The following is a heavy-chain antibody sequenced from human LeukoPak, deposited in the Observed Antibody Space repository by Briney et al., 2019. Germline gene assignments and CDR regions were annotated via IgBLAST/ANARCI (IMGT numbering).Heavy chain of an antibody. V-gene: IGHV1-18*01. CDR3: ARNLPTRRANWFDP. Sequence: ISAYNGNTNYAQKLQGRVTMTTDTSTSTAYMELRSLRSDDTAVYYCARNLPTRRANWFDPWGQGTLVTVSS. CDR2: ISAYNGNT. J-gene: IGHJ5*02.